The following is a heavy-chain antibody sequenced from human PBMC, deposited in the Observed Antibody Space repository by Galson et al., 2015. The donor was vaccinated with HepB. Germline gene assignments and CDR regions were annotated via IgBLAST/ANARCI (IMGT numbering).Heavy chain of an antibody. CDR1: GFTFSSYS. V-gene: IGHV3-21*01. CDR3: ARDKVSGIAATSTWAYGMDV. CDR2: ISSSSSYI. J-gene: IGHJ6*02. Sequence: SLRLSCAASGFTFSSYSMNWVRQAPGKGLEWVSSISSSSSYIYYADSVKGRFTISRDNAKNSLYLQMNSLRAEDTAVYYCARDKVSGIAATSTWAYGMDVWGQGTTVTVSS. D-gene: IGHD6-13*01.